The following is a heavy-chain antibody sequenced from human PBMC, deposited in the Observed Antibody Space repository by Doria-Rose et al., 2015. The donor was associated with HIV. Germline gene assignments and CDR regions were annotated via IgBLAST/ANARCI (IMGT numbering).Heavy chain of an antibody. D-gene: IGHD6-13*01. CDR2: IFSDDEG. Sequence: QVTLKESGPVLVKPTETLTLTCTVSGVSLSSPRMGVSWIRQPPGKALEWLANIFSDDEGSYKTSLKSRLTISRGTSKSQVVLTMIDMDPVDTATYYCARIKSSRWYHKYYFDFWGQGTLVIVSA. CDR3: ARIKSSRWYHKYYFDF. V-gene: IGHV2-26*01. J-gene: IGHJ4*02. CDR1: GVSLSSPRMG.